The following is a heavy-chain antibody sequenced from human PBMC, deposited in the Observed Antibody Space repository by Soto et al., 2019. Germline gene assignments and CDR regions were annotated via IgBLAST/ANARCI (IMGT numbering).Heavy chain of an antibody. D-gene: IGHD6-19*01. V-gene: IGHV4-39*01. CDR2: LYYTGTT. Sequence: QLQLQESGPGLVKPSETLSLTCTVSGGSISSSGHYWGWIRQPPGKGLEWIGNLYYTGTTYYNPSRKSRLTISVDTSKNQLSLRLSSVPALDTAVYYCTRLLGGAAIDQWCQVTLVTVSS. J-gene: IGHJ4*02. CDR1: GGSISSSGHY. CDR3: TRLLGGAAIDQ.